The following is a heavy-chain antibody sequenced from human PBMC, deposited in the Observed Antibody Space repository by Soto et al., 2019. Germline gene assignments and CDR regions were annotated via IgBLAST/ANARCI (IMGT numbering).Heavy chain of an antibody. V-gene: IGHV4-4*02. CDR3: ASRDPRTSVDY. J-gene: IGHJ4*02. CDR2: IYRTGST. D-gene: IGHD1-7*01. CDR1: GGSFTSNNW. Sequence: PAETLGLACAVSGGSFTSNNWWTWFRQPPGQGLEWIGEIYRTGSTNYNPSLKSRVTISLDKSENQFSLKVTSLTAADTAVYYCASRDPRTSVDYWGQGTLVTVSS.